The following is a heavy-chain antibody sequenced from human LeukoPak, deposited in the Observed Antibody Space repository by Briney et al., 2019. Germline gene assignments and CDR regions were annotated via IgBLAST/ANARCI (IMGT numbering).Heavy chain of an antibody. CDR2: INPNSDYT. Sequence: ASVRVSCKASGYTFTDYYIHWVRQAPGQGLEWMGWINPNSDYTFYAQKFQGRVTLTRDTSISTVYMELTTLTSDDTALYYCAVAPGDYWGQGTLVTVSS. J-gene: IGHJ4*02. D-gene: IGHD2-21*01. V-gene: IGHV1-2*02. CDR3: AVAPGDY. CDR1: GYTFTDYY.